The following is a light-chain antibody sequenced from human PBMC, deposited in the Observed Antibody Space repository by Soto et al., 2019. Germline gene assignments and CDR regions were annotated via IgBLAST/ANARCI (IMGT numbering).Light chain of an antibody. J-gene: IGLJ3*02. CDR3: NSYTSSGTWV. Sequence: QSVLTQPASVSGSPGQSITISCTGTSSDVGGHNYVSWYRQHPGKAPKLIIYEVTKRPSGVSHRFSGSKSGNTASLTISGLQAEDEADYYCNSYTSSGTWVFGGGTKVTVL. V-gene: IGLV2-14*01. CDR1: SSDVGGHNY. CDR2: EVT.